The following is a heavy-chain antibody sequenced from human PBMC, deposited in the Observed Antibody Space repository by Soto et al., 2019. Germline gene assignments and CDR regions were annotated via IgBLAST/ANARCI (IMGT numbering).Heavy chain of an antibody. CDR2: INPSGGST. V-gene: IGHV1-46*01. Sequence: ASVKVSCKASGYTFTSYYMHWVRQAPGQGLEWMGIINPSGGSTSYAQKFQGRVTMTRDTSTSTVYMELSSLRSEDTAVYYCARVKITDFWSGYLSPYGMDVWGQGTTVTLSS. J-gene: IGHJ6*02. CDR3: ARVKITDFWSGYLSPYGMDV. CDR1: GYTFTSYY. D-gene: IGHD3-3*01.